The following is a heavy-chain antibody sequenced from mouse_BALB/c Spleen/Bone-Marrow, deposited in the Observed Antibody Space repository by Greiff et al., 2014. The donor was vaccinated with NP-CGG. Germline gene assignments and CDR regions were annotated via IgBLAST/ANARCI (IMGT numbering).Heavy chain of an antibody. Sequence: EVKLVESGGGLVKPGGSLKLSCAASGFTFTDYYMYWVRQTPEKRLEWVATISAGGSYTYYPDSVKGLFTFARDNDKNNLYLQMSSLKSEDTARYYCARGGRGMDYWGQGTSVTVSS. J-gene: IGHJ4*01. CDR2: ISAGGSYT. D-gene: IGHD3-1*01. CDR1: GFTFTDYY. V-gene: IGHV5-4*02. CDR3: ARGGRGMDY.